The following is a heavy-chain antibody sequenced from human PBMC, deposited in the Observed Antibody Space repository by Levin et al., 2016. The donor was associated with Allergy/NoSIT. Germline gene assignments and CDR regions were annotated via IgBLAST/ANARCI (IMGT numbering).Heavy chain of an antibody. J-gene: IGHJ6*02. CDR3: AANPGRIYDSSGAYYYYGMDV. D-gene: IGHD3-22*01. V-gene: IGHV1-58*01. CDR2: IVVGSGNT. Sequence: ASVKVSCKASGFTFTSSAVQWVRQARGQRLEWIGWIVVGSGNTNYAQKFQERVTITRDMSTSTAYMELSSLRSEDTAVYYCAANPGRIYDSSGAYYYYGMDVWGQGTTVTVSS. CDR1: GFTFTSSA.